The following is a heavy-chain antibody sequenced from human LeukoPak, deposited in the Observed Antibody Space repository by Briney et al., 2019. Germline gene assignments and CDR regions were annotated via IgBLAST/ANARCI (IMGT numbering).Heavy chain of an antibody. Sequence: GRSLRLSCAASGFTFSRHGVHWVRQAPGKGLEWVAVISYDGSDKHYADSVKGRFTISRDNSKNTLYLQMNSLRAEDMAVYYCARERRRVYAIGDAFDIWGQGTMVTVSS. D-gene: IGHD2-8*01. CDR2: ISYDGSDK. CDR3: ARERRRVYAIGDAFDI. V-gene: IGHV3-30*03. J-gene: IGHJ3*02. CDR1: GFTFSRHG.